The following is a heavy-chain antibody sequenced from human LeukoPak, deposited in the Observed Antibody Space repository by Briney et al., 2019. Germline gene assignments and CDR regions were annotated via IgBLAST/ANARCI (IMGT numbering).Heavy chain of an antibody. Sequence: PGGSLRLSCVASGFTFSNYAMTWVRQAPGKGLEMVSGIYGDDDKTVYGDAVKGRFTISRDNSKNTLFLQMNSLRAEDTAVYYCARDPSVVPAAVNWFDPWGQGTLVTVSS. V-gene: IGHV3-23*01. D-gene: IGHD2-2*01. CDR1: GFTFSNYA. CDR2: IYGDDDKT. J-gene: IGHJ5*02. CDR3: ARDPSVVPAAVNWFDP.